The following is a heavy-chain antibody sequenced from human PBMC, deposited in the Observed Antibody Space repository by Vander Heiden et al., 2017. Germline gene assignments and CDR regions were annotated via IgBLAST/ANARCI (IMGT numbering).Heavy chain of an antibody. D-gene: IGHD2-15*01. J-gene: IGHJ5*02. CDR1: GFTSSSYA. V-gene: IGHV3-30-3*01. CDR2: ISYDGSNK. Sequence: QVQLVESGGGVVQPGRSLRLSCAASGFTSSSYAMHWVRQAPGKGLEWVAVISYDGSNKYYADSVKGRFTSSRDNSKNTLYLQMNSLRAEDTAVYYCARGGGGYCSGGSGANVWDWFDPWGQGTLVTVS. CDR3: ARGGGGYCSGGSGANVWDWFDP.